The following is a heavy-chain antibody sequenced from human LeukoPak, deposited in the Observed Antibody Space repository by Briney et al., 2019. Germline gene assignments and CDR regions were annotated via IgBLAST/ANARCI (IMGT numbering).Heavy chain of an antibody. D-gene: IGHD2-15*01. CDR3: ARSWGGSGYFAY. CDR1: GYSFTSYW. V-gene: IGHV5-51*04. J-gene: IGHJ4*02. Sequence: GEPVTLSCKRSGYSFTSYWIGWARQIPGKGLEWMGLIYTGESDTRYSLSFRAHDTIPADKPIRTAYPHWRSLNPWHTRIYYCARSWGGSGYFAYWGQGTLVTVSS. CDR2: IYTGESDT.